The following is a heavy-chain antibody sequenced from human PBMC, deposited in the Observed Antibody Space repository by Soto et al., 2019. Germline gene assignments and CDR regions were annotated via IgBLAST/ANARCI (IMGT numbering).Heavy chain of an antibody. CDR3: TRYSSSWYATLDY. CDR1: GFTFSNAW. V-gene: IGHV3-15*01. CDR2: IKSKTDGGIT. Sequence: GGSLRLSCAASGFTFSNAWMSWVRQAPGKGLEWVGRIKSKTDGGITDYAAPVKGRFTISRDDSKNTLYLQMNSLKTEDTAVYYCTRYSSSWYATLDYWGQGTLVTVSS. D-gene: IGHD6-13*01. J-gene: IGHJ4*02.